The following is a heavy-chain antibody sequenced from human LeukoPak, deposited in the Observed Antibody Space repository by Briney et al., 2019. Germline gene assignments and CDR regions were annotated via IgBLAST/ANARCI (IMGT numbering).Heavy chain of an antibody. CDR3: AKQGGYGDYVVDY. V-gene: IGHV3-30*18. D-gene: IGHD4-17*01. Sequence: PGGSLRLSCAASGFTFSRSGMHWVRQAPGKGLEWVAGISSDGSDQDHADSVKGRFTISRDNSKNTLYLQMNSLRAEDTAVYYCAKQGGYGDYVVDYWGQGTLVTVSS. J-gene: IGHJ4*02. CDR1: GFTFSRSG. CDR2: ISSDGSDQ.